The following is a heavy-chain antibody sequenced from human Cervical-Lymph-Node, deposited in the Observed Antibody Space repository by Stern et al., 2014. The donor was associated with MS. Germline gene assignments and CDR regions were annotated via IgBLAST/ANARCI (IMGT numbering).Heavy chain of an antibody. D-gene: IGHD2-15*01. Sequence: QLQLQESGPGLVKPSGTLSLTCAVSGGSVRSRNWWHWVRQSPGKGLEWIGKVYHSGSTHYNPSLKSRVIISIDKSKNHLSLNLTSGTAADTAVYYCARGSSGGSGYGMDVWGQGTTIIVSS. CDR1: GGSVRSRNW. CDR2: VYHSGST. CDR3: ARGSSGGSGYGMDV. J-gene: IGHJ6*02. V-gene: IGHV4-4*02.